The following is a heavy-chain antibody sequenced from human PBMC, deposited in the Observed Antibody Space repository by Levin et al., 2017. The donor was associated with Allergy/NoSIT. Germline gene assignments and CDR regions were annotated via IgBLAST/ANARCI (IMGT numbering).Heavy chain of an antibody. CDR3: TTYSSSWYSFAY. CDR2: IKNKADGATT. CDR1: GITFSNAW. V-gene: IGHV3-15*01. Sequence: GESLKISCAASGITFSNAWMSWARQAPGKGLEWVGRIKNKADGATTEYAAPVKGRFTISRDDSKNTLYLQMNSLKTEDTAVYFCTTYSSSWYSFAYWGQGTLVTVSS. J-gene: IGHJ4*02. D-gene: IGHD6-13*01.